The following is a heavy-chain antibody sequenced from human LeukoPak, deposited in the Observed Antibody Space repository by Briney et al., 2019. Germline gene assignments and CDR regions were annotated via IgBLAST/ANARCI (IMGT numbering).Heavy chain of an antibody. J-gene: IGHJ4*02. Sequence: GGSLRLSCAASGFTLSSYLMDWVRQAPGKGLVWVSRINSDGSTTTYADSVKGRFTISRDNAKNSLYLQMNSLRAEDTAVYYCARVSLLDDGGLGDYWGQGTLVTVSS. CDR1: GFTLSSYL. CDR2: INSDGSTT. V-gene: IGHV3-74*03. CDR3: ARVSLLDDGGLGDY. D-gene: IGHD4-23*01.